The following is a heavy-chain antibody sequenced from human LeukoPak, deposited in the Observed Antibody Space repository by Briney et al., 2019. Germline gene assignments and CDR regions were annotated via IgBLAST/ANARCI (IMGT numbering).Heavy chain of an antibody. CDR1: GGSINSDY. CDR3: ARGNYGDYDTYYFDY. D-gene: IGHD4-17*01. V-gene: IGHV4-59*08. Sequence: SETLSLTCTVSGGSINSDYWSWIRQPPGKGLEWIGYIYHSGSTNYNPSLKSRVIISLDTSKNQFSLNLSSVTAADTAVYYCARGNYGDYDTYYFDYWGQGTLVTVSS. CDR2: IYHSGST. J-gene: IGHJ4*02.